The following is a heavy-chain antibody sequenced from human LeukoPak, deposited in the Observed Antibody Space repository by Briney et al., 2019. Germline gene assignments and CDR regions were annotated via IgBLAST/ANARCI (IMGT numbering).Heavy chain of an antibody. CDR3: ARGLNNRKSGRRFDVFEI. CDR1: GGSISTYY. CDR2: VYYSGST. Sequence: PSETLSLTCTVSGGSISTYYWSWIRQPPGKGLEWIGYVYYSGSTNSNPSLKSRVTISEYTSKNQFSLRLRSVTAADTAVYYCARGLNNRKSGRRFDVFEIWGQGTMVTVSS. J-gene: IGHJ3*02. D-gene: IGHD1-14*01. V-gene: IGHV4-59*01.